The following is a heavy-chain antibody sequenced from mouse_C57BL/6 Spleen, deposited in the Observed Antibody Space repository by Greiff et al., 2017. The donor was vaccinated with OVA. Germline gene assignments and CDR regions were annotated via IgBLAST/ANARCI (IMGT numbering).Heavy chain of an antibody. D-gene: IGHD2-4*01. CDR3: ARRSLYDYDYAMDY. Sequence: VQLQQSGAELVMPGASVKLSCKASGYTFTSYWMHWVKQRPGQGLEWIGEIDPSDSYTNYNQKFKGKSTLTVDKSSSTAYMQLSSLTSEDSAVYYCARRSLYDYDYAMDYWGQGTSVTVSS. CDR2: IDPSDSYT. CDR1: GYTFTSYW. V-gene: IGHV1-69*01. J-gene: IGHJ4*01.